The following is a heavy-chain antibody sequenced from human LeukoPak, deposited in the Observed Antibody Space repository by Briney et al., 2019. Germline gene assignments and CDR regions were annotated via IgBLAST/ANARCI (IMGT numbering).Heavy chain of an antibody. J-gene: IGHJ4*02. CDR1: GDSISSSHYY. Sequence: SETLSLTCTVSGDSISSSHYYWGWIRQPPGKGLEWIGSIEYSGETYYNPSLKSRVTISLDTSKHQFSLKVTSVTAADTAVYYCVREGFAELRPDDDWGQGTLVTVSS. V-gene: IGHV4-39*07. CDR3: VREGFAELRPDDD. D-gene: IGHD3-16*01. CDR2: IEYSGET.